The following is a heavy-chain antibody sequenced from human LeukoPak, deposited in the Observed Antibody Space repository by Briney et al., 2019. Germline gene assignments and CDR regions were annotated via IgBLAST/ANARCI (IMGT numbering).Heavy chain of an antibody. Sequence: PSETLSLTCAVYGGSFSGYYWSWIRQPPGKGLEWIGYMYYSGSTNYNPSLKSRVTISVDTSKNQFSLKLSSVTAADTAVYYCAGAGPYYDILTGYQIDYWGQGTLVTVSS. V-gene: IGHV4-59*01. J-gene: IGHJ4*02. D-gene: IGHD3-9*01. CDR1: GGSFSGYY. CDR2: MYYSGST. CDR3: AGAGPYYDILTGYQIDY.